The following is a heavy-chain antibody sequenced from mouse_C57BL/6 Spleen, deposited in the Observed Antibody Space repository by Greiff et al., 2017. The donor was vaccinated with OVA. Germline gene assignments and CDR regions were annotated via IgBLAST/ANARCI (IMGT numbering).Heavy chain of an antibody. CDR3: ARRYYRVLDY. D-gene: IGHD1-1*01. Sequence: VQLQQSGPELVKPGASVKISCKASGYTFTDYYMNWVKQSHGKSLEWIGDINPNNGGTSYNQKFKGKATLTVDKSSSTAYMELRSLTSEDSAVYYCARRYYRVLDYWGQGTTLTVSS. J-gene: IGHJ2*01. CDR1: GYTFTDYY. CDR2: INPNNGGT. V-gene: IGHV1-26*01.